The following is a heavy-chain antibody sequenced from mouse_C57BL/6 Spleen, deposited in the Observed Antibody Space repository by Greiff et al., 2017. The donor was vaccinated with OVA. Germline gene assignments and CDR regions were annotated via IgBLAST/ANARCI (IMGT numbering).Heavy chain of an antibody. V-gene: IGHV1-50*01. Sequence: QVQLQQSGAELVKPGASVKLSCKASGYTFTSYWMQWVKQRPGQGLEWIGEIDPSDSYTNYNQKFKGKATLTVDTSSSTAYMQLSSLTSEDSAVYYCARGSPITTVVGGYYAMDYWGQGTSVTVSS. D-gene: IGHD1-1*01. CDR2: IDPSDSYT. CDR3: ARGSPITTVVGGYYAMDY. CDR1: GYTFTSYW. J-gene: IGHJ4*01.